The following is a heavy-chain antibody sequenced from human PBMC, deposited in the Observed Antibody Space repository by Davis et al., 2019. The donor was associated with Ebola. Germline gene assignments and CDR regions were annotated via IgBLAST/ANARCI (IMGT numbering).Heavy chain of an antibody. J-gene: IGHJ4*02. Sequence: PGGSLRLSCAASGFTFSNSDMSWVRNVPGKGLEWVQTISASEGHTHYSDSVRGRFTISRDNSKNTLYLQMNSLRAEDTATYYCARYCHYTDCSYFDCWGQGTMVAVSS. CDR1: GFTFSNSD. D-gene: IGHD2-15*01. CDR3: ARYCHYTDCSYFDC. CDR2: ISASEGHT. V-gene: IGHV3-23*01.